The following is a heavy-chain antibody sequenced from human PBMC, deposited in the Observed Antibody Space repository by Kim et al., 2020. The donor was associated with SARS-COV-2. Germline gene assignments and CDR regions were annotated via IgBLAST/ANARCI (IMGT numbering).Heavy chain of an antibody. J-gene: IGHJ5*02. Sequence: SETLSLTCTVSGGSISSGGYYWSWIRQHPGKGLEWIGYIYYSGSTYYNPYLKSRVTISVDTSKNQFSLKLSSVTAADTAVYYCARGSTMVQGVIDWFDPWGQGTLVTVSS. D-gene: IGHD3-10*01. CDR3: ARGSTMVQGVIDWFDP. CDR2: IYYSGST. CDR1: GGSISSGGYY. V-gene: IGHV4-31*03.